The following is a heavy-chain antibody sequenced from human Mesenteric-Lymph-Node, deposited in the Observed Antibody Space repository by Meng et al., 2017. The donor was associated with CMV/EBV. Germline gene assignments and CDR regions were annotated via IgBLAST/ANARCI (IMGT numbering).Heavy chain of an antibody. CDR2: ISWDGGSG. D-gene: IGHD6-13*01. CDR3: AKEYSSGWYYFDY. J-gene: IGHJ4*02. CDR1: GFTFDDYA. Sequence: GESLKISCAASGFTFDDYAMHWVRQAPGKGLEWVSLISWDGGSGYYADSVKGRFTISRDNSKNSLYLQMNSLRAEDTALYYCAKEYSSGWYYFDYWGQGTLVPFSS. V-gene: IGHV3-43D*03.